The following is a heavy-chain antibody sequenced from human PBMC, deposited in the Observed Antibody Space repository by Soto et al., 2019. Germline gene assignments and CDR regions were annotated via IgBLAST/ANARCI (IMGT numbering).Heavy chain of an antibody. CDR3: AKFNWTYREVFDC. J-gene: IGHJ4*02. CDR2: MYSSGST. V-gene: IGHV3-53*01. CDR1: GFLVSINY. Sequence: WGSLRLSCASSGFLVSINYMPWVRQAPGKGLAWVSAMYSSGSTSYADSVKGRFTIARDNSKNTLYLQMNSLRAEDTAVYHCAKFNWTYREVFDCWGQGTMVTVSS. D-gene: IGHD3-3*01.